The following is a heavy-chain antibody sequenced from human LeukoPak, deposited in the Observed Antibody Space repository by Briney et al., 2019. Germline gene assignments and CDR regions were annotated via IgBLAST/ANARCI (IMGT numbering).Heavy chain of an antibody. V-gene: IGHV3-48*01. CDR2: ISSTSDPI. Sequence: PGGSLRLSCGASGFNFSTYSMDWVRQAPGRGLEWLSYISSTSDPIYYADSVKGRFTVFRDNAKNSLYLQMDSLRAEDTAVYYCARDPRRYYYASSGYYYRRWRQGTLVTVSS. CDR1: GFNFSTYS. J-gene: IGHJ4*02. D-gene: IGHD3-22*01. CDR3: ARDPRRYYYASSGYYYRR.